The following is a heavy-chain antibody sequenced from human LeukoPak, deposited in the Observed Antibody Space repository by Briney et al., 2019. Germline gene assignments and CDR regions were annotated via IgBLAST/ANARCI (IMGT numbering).Heavy chain of an antibody. Sequence: SETLSLTCTVSGGSISSYYWSWIRQPPGKGQEWIGYIYYSGSTNYNPSLKSRVTISVDTSKNQFSLKLSSVTAADTAVYYCASTVRSGWYPPQLDYWGQGTLVTVSS. CDR3: ASTVRSGWYPPQLDY. CDR2: IYYSGST. V-gene: IGHV4-59*08. J-gene: IGHJ4*02. D-gene: IGHD6-19*01. CDR1: GGSISSYY.